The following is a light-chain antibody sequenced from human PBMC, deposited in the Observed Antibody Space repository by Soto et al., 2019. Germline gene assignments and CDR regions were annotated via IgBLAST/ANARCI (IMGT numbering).Light chain of an antibody. CDR2: GST. CDR1: SSDIGAGSE. Sequence: QSVLTQPPSLSGAPGQRVTISCTGSSSDIGAGSEVHWYQQLPGTAPKLLIFGSTNRPSGVPDRFSGSKSATSASLAITGLQAEDEADYYCQSYDNSLSAYFFGTGTKLTVL. V-gene: IGLV1-40*01. CDR3: QSYDNSLSAYF. J-gene: IGLJ1*01.